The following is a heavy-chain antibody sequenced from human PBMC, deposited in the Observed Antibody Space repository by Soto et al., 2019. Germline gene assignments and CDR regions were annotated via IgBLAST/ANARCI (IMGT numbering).Heavy chain of an antibody. V-gene: IGHV4-59*01. CDR2: VYDNGRP. D-gene: IGHD3-9*01. Sequence: SETLSLTCTISGGSISVYYWSWIRQSPRQGLEWIGYVYDNGRPYYSPSLKSRVTISADTSKNQISLKLTSATAADTAVYYCARGVGSSPPRYWGRGTLFTVSS. CDR1: GGSISVYY. CDR3: ARGVGSSPPRY. J-gene: IGHJ4*02.